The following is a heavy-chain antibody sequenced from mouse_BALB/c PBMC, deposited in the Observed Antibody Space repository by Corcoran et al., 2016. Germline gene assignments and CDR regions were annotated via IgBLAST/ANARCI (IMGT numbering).Heavy chain of an antibody. CDR3: ARATATTC. D-gene: IGHD1-2*01. Sequence: EVQLQQSGAELVKPGASVKLSCTASGFNIKDTYMHWVKQRPEQGLAWIGRIDPANGNTKYDPKFQGKATITADTSSNTAYLQLSSLTSEDTAVYYCARATATTCWGQGTTLTVSS. CDR1: GFNIKDTY. J-gene: IGHJ2*01. CDR2: IDPANGNT. V-gene: IGHV14-3*02.